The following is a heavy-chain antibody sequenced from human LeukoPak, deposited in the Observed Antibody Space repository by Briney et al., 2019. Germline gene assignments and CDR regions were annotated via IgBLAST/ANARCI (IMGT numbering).Heavy chain of an antibody. V-gene: IGHV3-7*01. D-gene: IGHD6-6*01. Sequence: PGGSLRLSCVASGFTFSTHWRNWVRQAPGKGLEWVASINHGGNKIYYLDSVKGRFTISSDSATNSLHLQMNSLRVEDTAVYYCARPSLWGSSPFDYWGQGTLVTVSS. J-gene: IGHJ4*02. CDR1: GFTFSTHW. CDR3: ARPSLWGSSPFDY. CDR2: INHGGNKI.